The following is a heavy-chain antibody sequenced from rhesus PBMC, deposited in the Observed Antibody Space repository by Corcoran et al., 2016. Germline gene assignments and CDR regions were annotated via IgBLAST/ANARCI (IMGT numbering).Heavy chain of an antibody. J-gene: IGHJ4*01. D-gene: IGHD4-29*01. CDR2: IYGSASGT. Sequence: QVQLQESGPGLVKPLETLSLTCAVSGGSISSNYWSWIRQPPGKGLDWIGYIYGSASGTNYNPSRKSRVTLSVDTSKNQFSLKLSSVTAADTAVYYCARVEYGTSYDYWGQGVLVTVSS. CDR1: GGSISSNY. V-gene: IGHV4S11*01. CDR3: ARVEYGTSYDY.